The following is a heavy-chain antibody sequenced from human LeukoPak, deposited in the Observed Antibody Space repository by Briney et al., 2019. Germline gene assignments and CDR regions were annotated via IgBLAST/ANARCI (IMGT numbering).Heavy chain of an antibody. J-gene: IGHJ4*02. CDR2: ININTGNP. D-gene: IGHD3-10*01. CDR3: ARQSEVRGTWGVGLDY. Sequence: GESLKISCKASGYTFTNYPMNWVRQAPGQGLEWMGWININTGNPTYAQDFTGRFVFSLDTSVSTAYLQINSLKAEDTAVYFCARQSEVRGTWGVGLDYWGQGTLVTVSS. CDR1: GYTFTNYP. V-gene: IGHV7-4-1*02.